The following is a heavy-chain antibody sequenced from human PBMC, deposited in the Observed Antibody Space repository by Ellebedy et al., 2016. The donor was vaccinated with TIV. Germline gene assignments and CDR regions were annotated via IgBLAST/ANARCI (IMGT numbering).Heavy chain of an antibody. J-gene: IGHJ3*02. CDR1: GGSISSYY. D-gene: IGHD2-21*02. V-gene: IGHV4-59*12. CDR3: ARVAYCGGDCYSNAFDI. Sequence: GSLRLSXTVSGGSISSYYWSWIRQPPGKGLEWIGYIYYSGSTNYNPSLKSRVTISVDTSKNQFSLKLSSVTAADTAVYYCARVAYCGGDCYSNAFDIWGQGTMVTVSS. CDR2: IYYSGST.